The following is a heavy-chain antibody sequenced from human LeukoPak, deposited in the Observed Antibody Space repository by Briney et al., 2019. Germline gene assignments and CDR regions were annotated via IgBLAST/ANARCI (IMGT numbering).Heavy chain of an antibody. CDR3: ARGSEGILSL. Sequence: SETPSLTCAVYGGSFSGYYWSWIRQPPGKGLEWIGEINHSGSTNYNPSLKSRVTISVDTSKNQFSLKLSSVTAADTAVYYCARGSEGILSLWGQGTLVTVSS. V-gene: IGHV4-34*01. CDR2: INHSGST. J-gene: IGHJ4*02. CDR1: GGSFSGYY.